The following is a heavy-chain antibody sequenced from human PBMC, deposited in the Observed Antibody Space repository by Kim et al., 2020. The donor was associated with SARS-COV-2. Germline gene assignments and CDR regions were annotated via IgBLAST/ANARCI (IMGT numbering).Heavy chain of an antibody. D-gene: IGHD3-10*01. J-gene: IGHJ5*02. CDR2: IWYDGSNK. Sequence: GGSLRLSCAASGFTFSSYAMHWVRQAPGKGLEWVAVIWYDGSNKYYVDSVKGRFTISRDNSKTTLYLQMNSLRAEDTAVYYCAKDLGEDWRTGFDPWGQGSLVTVSS. V-gene: IGHV3-33*06. CDR1: GFTFSSYA. CDR3: AKDLGEDWRTGFDP.